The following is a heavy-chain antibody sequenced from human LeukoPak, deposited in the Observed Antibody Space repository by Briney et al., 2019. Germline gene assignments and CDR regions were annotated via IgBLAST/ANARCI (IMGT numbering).Heavy chain of an antibody. Sequence: GGSLRLSCAASGFTFSSYWMSWVRQAPGKGLEWVANIKQDGSEKYYVDSVKGRFTISRDNAENSLYLQMNSLRAEDTAVYYCARDHQQTYYGSGSYGMDVWGQGTTVTVSS. CDR3: ARDHQQTYYGSGSYGMDV. J-gene: IGHJ6*02. CDR2: IKQDGSEK. D-gene: IGHD3-10*01. CDR1: GFTFSSYW. V-gene: IGHV3-7*04.